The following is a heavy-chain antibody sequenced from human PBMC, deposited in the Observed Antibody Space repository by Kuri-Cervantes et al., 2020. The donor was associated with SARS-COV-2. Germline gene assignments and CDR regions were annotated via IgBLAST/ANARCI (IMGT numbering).Heavy chain of an antibody. CDR1: GFTFSSYA. CDR2: ISGSGGST. J-gene: IGHJ5*02. D-gene: IGHD3-10*01. CDR3: AKDLRLLWFGELLRFDP. Sequence: GESLKISCAASGFTFSSYAMSWVRQAPGKGLEWVSAISGSGGSTYYADSLKGRFTISRDNSKNTLYLQMNSLRAEDTAVYYCAKDLRLLWFGELLRFDPWGQGTPVTVSS. V-gene: IGHV3-23*01.